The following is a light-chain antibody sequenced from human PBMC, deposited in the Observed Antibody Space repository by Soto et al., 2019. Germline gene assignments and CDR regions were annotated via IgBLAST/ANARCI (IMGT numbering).Light chain of an antibody. J-gene: IGKJ5*01. CDR3: QQFDTSPPST. CDR2: GAS. V-gene: IGKV3-20*01. Sequence: ELAMTQSPGTLSLSPGERATLSCRASQSVSSSYLAWYQQKPGQAPRLLIYGASSRATGIPDRFSGSGSGTDFTLTISRLEPEDFAVYYCQQFDTSPPSTFGQGTRLEIK. CDR1: QSVSSSY.